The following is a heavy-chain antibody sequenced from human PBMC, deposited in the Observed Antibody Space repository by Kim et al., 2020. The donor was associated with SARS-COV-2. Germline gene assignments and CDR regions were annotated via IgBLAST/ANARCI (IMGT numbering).Heavy chain of an antibody. CDR3: ARATIGYCSSTSCPEVTGDY. J-gene: IGHJ4*02. D-gene: IGHD2-2*01. CDR1: GFTFSSYG. V-gene: IGHV3-33*05. CDR2: ISYDGSNK. Sequence: GGSLRLSCAASGFTFSSYGMHWVRQAPGKGLEWVAVISYDGSNKYYADSVKGRFTISRDNSKNTLYLQMNSLRAEDTAVYYCARATIGYCSSTSCPEVTGDYWGQGTLVTVSS.